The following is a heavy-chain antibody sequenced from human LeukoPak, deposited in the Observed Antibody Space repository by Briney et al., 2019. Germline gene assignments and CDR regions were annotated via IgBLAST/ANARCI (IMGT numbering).Heavy chain of an antibody. Sequence: SETLSLTCTVSGASIVGSYWTWLPQSPGEGLQYVGYIYNTVDVNYSPSLKSRVTISIDMSRNQFSLTLNSVTTADTAIYYCARGRHYDITGFNPTYYFDSWGQGALVTVSS. CDR1: GASIVGSY. V-gene: IGHV4-59*01. J-gene: IGHJ4*02. D-gene: IGHD3-9*01. CDR3: ARGRHYDITGFNPTYYFDS. CDR2: IYNTVDV.